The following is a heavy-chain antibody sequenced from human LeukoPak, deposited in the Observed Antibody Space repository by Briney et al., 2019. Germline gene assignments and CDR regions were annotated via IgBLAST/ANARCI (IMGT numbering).Heavy chain of an antibody. CDR3: AKGGITMVRGVRYYYYYMDV. CDR1: GFTFSSYG. J-gene: IGHJ6*03. Sequence: GGSLRLSCAASGFTFSSYGMSWVRQAPGKGLEWVSAISGSGGSTYYADSVKGRFTISRDNSKNTLYLQMNSLRAEDTAVYYCAKGGITMVRGVRYYYYYMDVWGKGTTVTISS. V-gene: IGHV3-23*01. D-gene: IGHD3-10*01. CDR2: ISGSGGST.